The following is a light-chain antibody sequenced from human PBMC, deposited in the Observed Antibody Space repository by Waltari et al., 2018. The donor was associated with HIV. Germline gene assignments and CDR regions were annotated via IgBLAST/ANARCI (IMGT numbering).Light chain of an antibody. Sequence: QSALTQPPSASGSPGQSVTISCTGTSSAVGGYNYVSWYQQHPGNAPKLMIYEVSKRASGVPDRFSGSKSGNTASLTVSGLQAEDEADYYCNSYAGSNNWVFGGGTKLTVL. CDR3: NSYAGSNNWV. CDR1: SSAVGGYNY. J-gene: IGLJ3*02. V-gene: IGLV2-8*01. CDR2: EVS.